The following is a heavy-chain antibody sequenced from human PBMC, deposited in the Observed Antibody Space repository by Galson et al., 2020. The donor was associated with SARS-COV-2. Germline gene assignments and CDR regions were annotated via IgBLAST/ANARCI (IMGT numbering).Heavy chain of an antibody. J-gene: IGHJ4*02. CDR3: ASSGSYSFDD. Sequence: SGPTLVKPTQTLTLTCTISGFSLSTSGMYVAWIRQPPGKALEWLARIDWDDDKFYSTSLRTRLTISKDTSKNQVVLTMTNMEAVDTATYYCASSGSYSFDDWGQGTLVTVSS. V-gene: IGHV2-70*17. D-gene: IGHD3-10*01. CDR1: GFSLSTSGMY. CDR2: IDWDDDK.